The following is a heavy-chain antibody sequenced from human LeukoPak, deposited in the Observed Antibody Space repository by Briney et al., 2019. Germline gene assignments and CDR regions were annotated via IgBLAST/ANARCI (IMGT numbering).Heavy chain of an antibody. V-gene: IGHV3-48*01. Sequence: PGGSLRLSCVASGFTFSTDSMTWVRQAPGKGLEWVSYISGTSRTIYYADLGKGRFTISRDNAKNSLYLQMNCLRAEDTAVYYCARVGDIVVGYAFDVWGQGTTVTVSS. J-gene: IGHJ6*02. CDR2: ISGTSRTI. CDR1: GFTFSTDS. CDR3: ARVGDIVVGYAFDV. D-gene: IGHD2-15*01.